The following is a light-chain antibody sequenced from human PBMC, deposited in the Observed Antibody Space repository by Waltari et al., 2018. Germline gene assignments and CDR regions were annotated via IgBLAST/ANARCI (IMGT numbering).Light chain of an antibody. Sequence: DIVMTQSPDSRAVSLGERASINCKPSQSVLYSSNNKNYLAWYQHKPGQPHKLLIYWASSPESGVPDRFSGSGSGTDFTLTISSLQAEDVAIYYCQQYYSTPLTFGGGTKVEIK. V-gene: IGKV4-1*01. J-gene: IGKJ4*01. CDR1: QSVLYSSNNKNY. CDR2: WAS. CDR3: QQYYSTPLT.